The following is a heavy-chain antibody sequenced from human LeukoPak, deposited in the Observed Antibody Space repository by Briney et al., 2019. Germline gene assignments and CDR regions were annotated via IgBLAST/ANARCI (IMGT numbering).Heavy chain of an antibody. D-gene: IGHD4-17*01. CDR1: GFTFSDVG. Sequence: GGSLRLSCTASGFTFSDVGVQWVRQAPGKGLEWVAVIWNDGSHKYYDDSVKGRLTISRDNSKGTLYLEMYTLRADEKDIYYCARDWSDYGDSHLDSWGQGTLVTVSA. J-gene: IGHJ4*02. CDR2: IWNDGSHK. V-gene: IGHV3-33*01. CDR3: ARDWSDYGDSHLDS.